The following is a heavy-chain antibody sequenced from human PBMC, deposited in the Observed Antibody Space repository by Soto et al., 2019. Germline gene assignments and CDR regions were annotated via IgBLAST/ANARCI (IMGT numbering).Heavy chain of an antibody. Sequence: QITLKESGPTLVKPTQTLTLTCTFSGFSLSTSGVGVGWIRKPPGKALEWLALIYLNDDKRYSPSLKSRLTSTKDTSKSQVVLTLTNMDPVDTATYYCAHRSHWYGDSRWYFDYWGQGTLVTVSS. V-gene: IGHV2-5*01. CDR2: IYLNDDK. CDR1: GFSLSTSGVG. CDR3: AHRSHWYGDSRWYFDY. D-gene: IGHD4-17*01. J-gene: IGHJ4*02.